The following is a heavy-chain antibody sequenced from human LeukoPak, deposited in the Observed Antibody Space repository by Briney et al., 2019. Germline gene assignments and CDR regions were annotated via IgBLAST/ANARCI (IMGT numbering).Heavy chain of an antibody. CDR3: ARSPLGYCSGNSCSYFEY. J-gene: IGHJ4*02. CDR1: GYSFTSYW. Sequence: GESLKISCKGSGYSFTSYWIGWVRQVPGKGLEWMGIIYPGDSDTRYSPSFQGQVTISADKSISTAYLQWSSLKASDTAMYYCARSPLGYCSGNSCSYFEYWGQGTLVTVSS. V-gene: IGHV5-51*01. D-gene: IGHD2-15*01. CDR2: IYPGDSDT.